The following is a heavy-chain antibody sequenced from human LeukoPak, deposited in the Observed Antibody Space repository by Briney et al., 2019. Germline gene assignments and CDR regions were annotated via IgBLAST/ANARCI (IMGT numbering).Heavy chain of an antibody. Sequence: GRSLRLSCAASGFTFSSYGMHWVRQAPGKGLEWVAVISYDGSNKYYADSVKGRLTISRDNSKNTLYLQMNSLRAEDTAVYYCAKAPLYCSGGSCLSAADYWGQGTLVTVSS. J-gene: IGHJ4*02. CDR3: AKAPLYCSGGSCLSAADY. D-gene: IGHD2-15*01. V-gene: IGHV3-30*18. CDR1: GFTFSSYG. CDR2: ISYDGSNK.